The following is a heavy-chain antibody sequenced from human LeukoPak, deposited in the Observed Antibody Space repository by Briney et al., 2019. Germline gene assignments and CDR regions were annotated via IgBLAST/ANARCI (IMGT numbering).Heavy chain of an antibody. Sequence: PGGSLRLSCAASGFTFSSYAMSWVRQAPGKGLEWVSAISGSGGSTYYADSVKGRFTISRDNSKNTLYLQMNSLRAEDTAVYYCANDEVDGPTGAVAGRLHTGSHFDYWGQGTLVTVSS. V-gene: IGHV3-23*01. CDR3: ANDEVDGPTGAVAGRLHTGSHFDY. CDR1: GFTFSSYA. D-gene: IGHD6-19*01. J-gene: IGHJ4*02. CDR2: ISGSGGST.